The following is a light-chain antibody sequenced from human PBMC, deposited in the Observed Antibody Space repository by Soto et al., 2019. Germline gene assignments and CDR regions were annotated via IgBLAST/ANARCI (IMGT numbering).Light chain of an antibody. CDR2: EVN. CDR1: SSDVGGYNY. V-gene: IGLV2-8*01. CDR3: SSYAGSNNFEEV. Sequence: QSVLTQPASVSGSPGQSITISCTGTSSDVGGYNYVSWNQQHPGKAPKLMIYEVNKRPSGVPDRFSGSKSGNTASLTVSGLQAEDESDYYCSSYAGSNNFEEVFGTGTKVTVL. J-gene: IGLJ1*01.